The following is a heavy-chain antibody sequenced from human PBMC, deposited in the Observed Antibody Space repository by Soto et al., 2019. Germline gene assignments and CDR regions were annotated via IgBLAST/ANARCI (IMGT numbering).Heavy chain of an antibody. Sequence: QVQLVQSETEVKKPGSSVKVSCKASGGTFRNYPINWVRQAPGQGLEWMGSIFPLTDIPDYAQNFQARLTISADKSTSTAYMELSSLTSDDTAMYFCARGPLVVLNYFESCGQGTLVTVSS. V-gene: IGHV1-69*02. CDR2: IFPLTDIP. J-gene: IGHJ4*02. CDR1: GGTFRNYP. CDR3: ARGPLVVLNYFES.